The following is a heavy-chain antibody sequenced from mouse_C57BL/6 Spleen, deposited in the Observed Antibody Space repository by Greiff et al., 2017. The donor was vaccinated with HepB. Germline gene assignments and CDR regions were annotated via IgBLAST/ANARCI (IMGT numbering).Heavy chain of an antibody. CDR1: GFTFSDYG. CDR2: ISSGSSTI. J-gene: IGHJ2*01. V-gene: IGHV5-17*01. CDR3: AREIYYYGSSDFDY. Sequence: VQLQQSGGGLVKPGGSLKLSCAASGFTFSDYGMHWVRQAPEKGLEWVAYISSGSSTIYYADTVKGRFTISRDNAKNTLFLQMTSLRSEDTAMYYCAREIYYYGSSDFDYWGQGTTLTVSS. D-gene: IGHD1-1*01.